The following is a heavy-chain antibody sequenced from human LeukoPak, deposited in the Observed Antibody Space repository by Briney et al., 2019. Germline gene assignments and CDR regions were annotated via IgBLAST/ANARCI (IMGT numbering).Heavy chain of an antibody. CDR3: AREGGARRRFDY. J-gene: IGHJ4*02. D-gene: IGHD3-16*01. CDR1: GGSISSYY. V-gene: IGHV4-59*12. CDR2: IYYSGST. Sequence: SETLSLTCTVTGGSISSYYWSWIRQPPGKGLEWIGYIYYSGSTNYNPSLKSRVTISVDTSKNQFSLRLTSVTAADTAVYYCAREGGARRRFDYWGQGTLVTVSS.